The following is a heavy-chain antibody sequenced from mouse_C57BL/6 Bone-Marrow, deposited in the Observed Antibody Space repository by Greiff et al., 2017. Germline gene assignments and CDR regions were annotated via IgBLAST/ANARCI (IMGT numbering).Heavy chain of an antibody. CDR2: IDPSDSYT. J-gene: IGHJ3*01. CDR3: ARSLIYYYGAWFAY. D-gene: IGHD1-1*01. Sequence: VKLQQPGAELVKPGASVKLSCKASGYTFTSYWMQWVKQRPGQGLEWIGEIDPSDSYTNYNQKFKGKATLTVDTSSSTAYMQLSSLTSEDSAVYYCARSLIYYYGAWFAYWGQGTLVTVSA. CDR1: GYTFTSYW. V-gene: IGHV1-50*01.